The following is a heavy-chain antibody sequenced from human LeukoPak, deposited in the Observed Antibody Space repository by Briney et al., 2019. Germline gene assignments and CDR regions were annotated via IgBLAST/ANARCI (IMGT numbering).Heavy chain of an antibody. CDR3: ARDRVDYYDSSGYSDY. J-gene: IGHJ4*02. D-gene: IGHD3-22*01. CDR2: ISSSSSYI. V-gene: IGHV3-21*01. Sequence: GGSLRLSCAASGFTFSSYSMNWVRQAPGKGLEWVSSISSSSSYIYCADSVKGRFTISRDNAKNSLYLQMNSLRAEDTAVYYCARDRVDYYDSSGYSDYWGQGTLVTVSS. CDR1: GFTFSSYS.